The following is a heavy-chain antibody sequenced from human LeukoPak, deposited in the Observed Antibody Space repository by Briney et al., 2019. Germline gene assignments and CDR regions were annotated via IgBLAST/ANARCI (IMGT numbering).Heavy chain of an antibody. CDR2: ISAYNGNT. D-gene: IGHD2-2*01. CDR1: GYTFTSYG. V-gene: IGHV1-18*01. CDR3: ARGPRGRGYCSSTSCYGPFDY. Sequence: ASVKVSCKASGYTFTSYGISWVRQAPGQGLEWMGWISAYNGNTNYAQKLQGRVTMTTDTSTSTAYMELRSLRSDDTAVYYCARGPRGRGYCSSTSCYGPFDYWGQGTLVTVSS. J-gene: IGHJ4*02.